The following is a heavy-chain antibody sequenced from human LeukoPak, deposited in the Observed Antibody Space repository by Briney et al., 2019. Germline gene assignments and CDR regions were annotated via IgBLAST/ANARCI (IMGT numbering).Heavy chain of an antibody. CDR3: TKELHVAVAVADYYYFYMDV. D-gene: IGHD6-19*01. J-gene: IGHJ6*03. V-gene: IGHV3-23*01. CDR2: INGDGNTT. CDR1: GFAFSSFP. Sequence: WGSLRLSCPASGFAFSSFPMDWVRQSPGKGLEWLSTINGDGNTTFYAESVKGRFTISRDNSKNTLYLHMDSLRPDDTAIYYCTKELHVAVAVADYYYFYMDVWGRGTAVSVSS.